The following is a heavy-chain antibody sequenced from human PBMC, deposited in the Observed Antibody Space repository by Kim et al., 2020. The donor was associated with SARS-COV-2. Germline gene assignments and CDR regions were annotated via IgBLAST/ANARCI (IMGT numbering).Heavy chain of an antibody. CDR2: DK. V-gene: IGHV2-5*01. Sequence: DKRYSPSLKSRLTITKDTSKNQVVLTMTNMDPVDTATYYCAHRLLRYFDLWGRGTLVTVSS. J-gene: IGHJ2*01. CDR3: AHRLLRYFDL.